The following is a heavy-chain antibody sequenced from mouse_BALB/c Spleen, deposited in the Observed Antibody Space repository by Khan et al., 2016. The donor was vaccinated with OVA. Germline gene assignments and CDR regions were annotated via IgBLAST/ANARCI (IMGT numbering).Heavy chain of an antibody. CDR1: GYSITSEYA. CDR3: ARKDYYDYDPFPY. CDR2: INYSGNT. D-gene: IGHD2-4*01. Sequence: QLEESGPGLVKPSQSLSLTCTVTGYSITSEYAWNWIRQFPGNKLEWMGYINYSGNTRFNPSLKSRTSITRDTSKNQFFLQLNSVTTEYTATYYCARKDYYDYDPFPYWGQGTLVTVSA. V-gene: IGHV3-2*02. J-gene: IGHJ3*01.